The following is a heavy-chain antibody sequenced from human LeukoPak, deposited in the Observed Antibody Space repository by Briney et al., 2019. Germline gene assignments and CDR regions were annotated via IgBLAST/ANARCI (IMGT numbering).Heavy chain of an antibody. CDR1: GGSISSSNYY. CDR3: ARDRGTWNDDGFDH. D-gene: IGHD1-1*01. V-gene: IGHV4-39*07. J-gene: IGHJ4*02. Sequence: SETLSLTCIVSGGSISSSNYYWGWIRQSPGKGLEWIGSIYSRGSTYYNPSLKSRVIVSSDMSKNQFSLMLNSVTAADTAVYYCARDRGTWNDDGFDHWGQGTLVTVSS. CDR2: IYSRGST.